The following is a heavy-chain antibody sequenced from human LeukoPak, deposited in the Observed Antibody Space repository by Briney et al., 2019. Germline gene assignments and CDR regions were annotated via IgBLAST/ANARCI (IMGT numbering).Heavy chain of an antibody. Sequence: GASVKVSCKASGYTFTGCYMHWVRQAPGQGLEWMGWINPNSGGTNYAQKFQGRVTMTRDTSISTAYMELSRLRSDDTAVYYCAGWCSSGWNDYYFDYWGQGTLVTVSS. CDR1: GYTFTGCY. CDR2: INPNSGGT. J-gene: IGHJ4*02. D-gene: IGHD6-19*01. CDR3: AGWCSSGWNDYYFDY. V-gene: IGHV1-2*02.